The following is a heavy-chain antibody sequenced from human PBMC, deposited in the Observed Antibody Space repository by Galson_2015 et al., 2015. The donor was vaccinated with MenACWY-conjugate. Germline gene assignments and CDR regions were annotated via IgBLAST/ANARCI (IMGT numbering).Heavy chain of an antibody. Sequence: SLRLSCAASGFTFGSYWMHWVRQVPGKGLVWVSRIDRAGSSTTYADSVKGQFTISRDNAKNTLYLQLNSLRAEDTAVYYCARDRQAPPVSLPSNWFDPWGQGAQVIVSS. V-gene: IGHV3-74*01. CDR3: ARDRQAPPVSLPSNWFDP. J-gene: IGHJ5*02. CDR1: GFTFGSYW. D-gene: IGHD4-11*01. CDR2: IDRAGSST.